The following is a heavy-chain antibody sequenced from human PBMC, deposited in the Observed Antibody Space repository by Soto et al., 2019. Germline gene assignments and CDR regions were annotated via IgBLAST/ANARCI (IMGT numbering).Heavy chain of an antibody. CDR3: ARLTYYYDSSGYTFDY. D-gene: IGHD3-22*01. CDR2: IYWDDDK. CDR1: GFSLSTSGVG. J-gene: IGHJ4*02. V-gene: IGHV2-5*02. Sequence: QITLKESGPPLVKPTQTLTLTRTFSGFSLSTSGVGVGWIRQPPGKALEWLALIYWDDDKRYSPSLKSRLTITKDTSKNQVVLTMTNMDPVDTATYYCARLTYYYDSSGYTFDYWGQGTLVTVSS.